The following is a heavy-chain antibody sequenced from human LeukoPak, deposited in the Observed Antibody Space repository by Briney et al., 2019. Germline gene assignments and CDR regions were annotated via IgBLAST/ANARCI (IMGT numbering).Heavy chain of an antibody. CDR2: IYHSGST. D-gene: IGHD5-18*01. CDR3: ARHAKVDTAKEYYFDY. J-gene: IGHJ4*02. Sequence: MPSETLSLTCTVAGVSISSTNDYWGWIRQPPGKGLEWIGTIYHSGSTHSNPSLKSRVTMSVDTSKNQFSLKLSSVTAADTAVYYCARHAKVDTAKEYYFDYWGQGTLVTVSS. CDR1: GVSISSTNDY. V-gene: IGHV4-39*01.